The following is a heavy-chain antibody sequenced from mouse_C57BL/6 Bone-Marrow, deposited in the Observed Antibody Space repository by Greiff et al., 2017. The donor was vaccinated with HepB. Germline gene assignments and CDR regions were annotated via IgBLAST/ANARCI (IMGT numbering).Heavy chain of an antibody. CDR1: GFTFTDYY. CDR3: ARYMGYGSSYYAMDY. CDR2: IRNKANGYTT. D-gene: IGHD1-1*01. J-gene: IGHJ4*01. V-gene: IGHV7-3*01. Sequence: EVKLMESGGGLVQPGGSLSLSCAASGFTFTDYYMSWVRQPPGKALEWLGFIRNKANGYTTEYSASVKGRFTISRDNSQSILYRQMNALRAEDSATYYCARYMGYGSSYYAMDYWGQGTSVTVSS.